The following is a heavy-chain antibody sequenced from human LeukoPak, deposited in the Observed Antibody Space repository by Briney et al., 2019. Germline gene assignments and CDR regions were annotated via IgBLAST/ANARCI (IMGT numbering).Heavy chain of an antibody. CDR1: GFTVSSNY. V-gene: IGHV3-66*01. D-gene: IGHD2-2*03. CDR2: IYSGGST. CDR3: ARDHGYCSSTSCYDGWFDP. Sequence: GGSLRLSCAASGFTVSSNYMSWVRQAPGKRLEWVSVIYSGGSTYYADSVKGRFTISRDNSKNTLYLQMNSLRAEDTAVYYCARDHGYCSSTSCYDGWFDPWGQGTLVTVSS. J-gene: IGHJ5*02.